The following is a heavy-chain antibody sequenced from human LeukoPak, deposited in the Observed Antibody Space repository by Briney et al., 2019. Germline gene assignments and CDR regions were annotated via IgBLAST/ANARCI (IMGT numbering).Heavy chain of an antibody. J-gene: IGHJ4*02. Sequence: HPGRSLRLSCAASGFTFSSYGMHWVRQAPGKGLEWVAVISYDGSNKYYADSVKGRFTISRDNSKNTLYLQMNSLRAEDTAVYYCARDYYDSSGYYYGAYWGQGTLVTVSS. CDR1: GFTFSSYG. V-gene: IGHV3-30*03. CDR2: ISYDGSNK. CDR3: ARDYYDSSGYYYGAY. D-gene: IGHD3-22*01.